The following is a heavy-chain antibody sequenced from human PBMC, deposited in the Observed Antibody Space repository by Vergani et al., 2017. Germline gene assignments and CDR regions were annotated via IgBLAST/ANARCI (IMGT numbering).Heavy chain of an antibody. CDR1: GESIRSGSHY. CDR2: IHTGGST. D-gene: IGHD2-15*01. CDR3: ARSRPYCTSGSCPAI. J-gene: IGHJ4*02. V-gene: IGHV4-61*02. Sequence: QVKLQESGPGLLTPSQTLSLTCTVSGESIRSGSHYWSWIRQPAGKGPEWIGHIHTGGSTDLNPSFMSRVSISVDTSKSQFSLKLNSVTVADTAVYYCARSRPYCTSGSCPAIWGQGTLVTVSS.